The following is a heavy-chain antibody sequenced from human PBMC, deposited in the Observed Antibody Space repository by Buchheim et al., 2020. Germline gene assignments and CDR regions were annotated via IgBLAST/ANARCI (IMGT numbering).Heavy chain of an antibody. V-gene: IGHV3-23*04. CDR1: EFTFRDHA. J-gene: IGHJ4*02. CDR2: IDISGTYT. CDR3: AQELRPNDS. Sequence: LLVESGGDLVQPGGSLLLSCAASEFTFRDHAMTWVRQAPGKGLQWVPSIDISGTYTDYADSVGGRFSISRDNSKNTLYLHMNSLRPDDTAVYYCAQELRPNDSWGPGT.